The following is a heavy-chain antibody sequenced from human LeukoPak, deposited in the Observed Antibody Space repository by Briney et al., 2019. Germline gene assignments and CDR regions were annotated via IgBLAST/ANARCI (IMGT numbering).Heavy chain of an antibody. Sequence: PGRSLRLSCAASGFTFSDYAMHWVRQVPGKGLEWVGGSSWNSGTIAYGESVKGRATISRDNARNSLYLEVNSLRVGDTALYYCAKDLAVGTSPRVYAFDVWGQGSLVTVSS. CDR2: SSWNSGTI. V-gene: IGHV3-9*01. CDR3: AKDLAVGTSPRVYAFDV. D-gene: IGHD1/OR15-1a*01. CDR1: GFTFSDYA. J-gene: IGHJ3*01.